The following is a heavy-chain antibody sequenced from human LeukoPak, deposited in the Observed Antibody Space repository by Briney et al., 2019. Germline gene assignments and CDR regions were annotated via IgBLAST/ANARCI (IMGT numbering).Heavy chain of an antibody. CDR1: GGSFSGYY. CDR3: ARGYGGNEVDWFDP. Sequence: SETLSLTCAVSGGSFSGYYWNWIRQPPGKGLEWIGEINHSGSTNYNPSLKSRVTISVDTSKNQFSLKLSSVTAADTAVYYCARGYGGNEVDWFDPWGQGTLVTVSS. CDR2: INHSGST. V-gene: IGHV4-34*01. D-gene: IGHD4-23*01. J-gene: IGHJ5*02.